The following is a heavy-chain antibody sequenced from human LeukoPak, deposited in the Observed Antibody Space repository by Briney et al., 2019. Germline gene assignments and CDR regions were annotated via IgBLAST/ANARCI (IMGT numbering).Heavy chain of an antibody. J-gene: IGHJ4*02. V-gene: IGHV3-33*01. CDR2: IWYDGSNK. D-gene: IGHD5-24*01. Sequence: GGSLRLSCAASGFTCSSYGMHWVRQAPGKGLEWVAVIWYDGSNKYYADSVKGRFTISRDNSKNTLYLQMNSLRAEDTAVYYCARVRDGYKIDSIFDYWGQGTLVTVSS. CDR3: ARVRDGYKIDSIFDY. CDR1: GFTCSSYG.